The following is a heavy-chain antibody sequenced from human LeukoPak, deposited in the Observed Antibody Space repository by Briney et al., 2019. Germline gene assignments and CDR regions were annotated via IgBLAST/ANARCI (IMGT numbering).Heavy chain of an antibody. D-gene: IGHD3-10*01. V-gene: IGHV4-4*07. CDR1: GGSISSYY. Sequence: PSETLSLTCTVSGGSISSYYWSWIRQPAGKGLEWIGRIYTSGSTNYNPSLKSRVTMSVDTSENQFSLKLSSVTAADTAVYYCARVKVVRGVSEFDYWGQGTLVTVSS. CDR3: ARVKVVRGVSEFDY. CDR2: IYTSGST. J-gene: IGHJ4*02.